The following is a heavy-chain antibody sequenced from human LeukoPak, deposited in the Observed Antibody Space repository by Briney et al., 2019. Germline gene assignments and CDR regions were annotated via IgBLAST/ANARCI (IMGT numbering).Heavy chain of an antibody. D-gene: IGHD2-2*01. Sequence: GSLRLSCAASGFTFSSYSMNWVRQAPGKGLEWVSSISSSSSYIYYADSVKGRFTISRDNAKNSLYLQMNSLRAEDTAVYYCARFYCSSTSCLEDYWGQGTLVTVSS. V-gene: IGHV3-21*01. J-gene: IGHJ4*02. CDR1: GFTFSSYS. CDR3: ARFYCSSTSCLEDY. CDR2: ISSSSSYI.